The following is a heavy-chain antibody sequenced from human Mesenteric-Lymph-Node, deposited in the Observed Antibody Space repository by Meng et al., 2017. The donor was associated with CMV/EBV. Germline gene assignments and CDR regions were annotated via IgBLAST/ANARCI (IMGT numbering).Heavy chain of an antibody. CDR2: VNSDGSST. J-gene: IGHJ4*02. CDR1: GFTFSTYW. Sequence: GGSLRLSCAASGFTFSTYWMHWVRQGPGKGLVGVSRVNSDGSSTTYADSVKGRFTISRDNAMNTLYLQMDSLRAEDTAVYYCVRKTCAGDCEFDYWGQGTLVTVSS. D-gene: IGHD2-21*01. V-gene: IGHV3-74*03. CDR3: VRKTCAGDCEFDY.